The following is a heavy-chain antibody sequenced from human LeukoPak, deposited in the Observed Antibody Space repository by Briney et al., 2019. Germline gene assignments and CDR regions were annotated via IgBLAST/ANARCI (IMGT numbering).Heavy chain of an antibody. J-gene: IGHJ4*02. D-gene: IGHD6-13*01. Sequence: GSSVNVSCKASGGTFSSYAISWVRQAPGQGLEWMGRILPILGIANYAQKFQGRVTITADKSTSTAYMELSSLRSEDTAVYYCATRGPIAAAGSTPFFDYWGQGTLVTVSS. CDR1: GGTFSSYA. V-gene: IGHV1-69*04. CDR2: ILPILGIA. CDR3: ATRGPIAAAGSTPFFDY.